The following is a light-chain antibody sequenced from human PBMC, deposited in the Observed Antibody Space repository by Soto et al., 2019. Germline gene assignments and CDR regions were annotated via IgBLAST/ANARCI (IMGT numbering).Light chain of an antibody. CDR2: SYN. CDR3: AAWDDSLTGYV. CDR1: SSNIGSNT. V-gene: IGLV1-44*01. Sequence: QSVLTQPPSASGTPGQRVTISCSGSSSNIGSNTVNWYQQLPGTAPKLLIYSYNQRPSGVPDRSSGSKSGTSASLAISGLQSEDEADYYCAAWDDSLTGYVFGTGTKLTVL. J-gene: IGLJ1*01.